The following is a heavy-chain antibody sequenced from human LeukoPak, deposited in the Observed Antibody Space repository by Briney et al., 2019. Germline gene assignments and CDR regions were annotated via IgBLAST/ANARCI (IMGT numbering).Heavy chain of an antibody. CDR2: ISGSGGST. J-gene: IGHJ4*02. D-gene: IGHD2-21*01. CDR3: AKFLPTHIVVANYYFDY. V-gene: IGHV3-23*01. Sequence: GGSLRLSCAASGFTFSSYAMSWVRQAPGKGLEWVSAISGSGGSTYHADSVKGRFTISRDNSKNTLYLQMNSLRAEDTAVYYCAKFLPTHIVVANYYFDYWGQGTLVTVSS. CDR1: GFTFSSYA.